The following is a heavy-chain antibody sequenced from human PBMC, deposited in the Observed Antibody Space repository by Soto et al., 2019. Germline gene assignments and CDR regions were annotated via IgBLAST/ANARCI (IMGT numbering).Heavy chain of an antibody. V-gene: IGHV1-69*06. CDR1: GGTFSSYA. CDR3: ARYCTNGVCCHLTGYYYGMDV. Sequence: RASVKVSCKASGGTFSSYAISWVRQAPGQGLEWMGGIIPIFGTANYAQKFQGRVTITADKSTSTAYMELSSLRSEDTAVYYCARYCTNGVCCHLTGYYYGMDVWGQGTTVTVSS. CDR2: IIPIFGTA. D-gene: IGHD2-8*01. J-gene: IGHJ6*02.